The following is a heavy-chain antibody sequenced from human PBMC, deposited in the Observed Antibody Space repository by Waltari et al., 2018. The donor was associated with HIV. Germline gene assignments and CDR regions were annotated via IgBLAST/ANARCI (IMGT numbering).Heavy chain of an antibody. CDR1: GGSIGTTSYY. V-gene: IGHV4-39*01. CDR2: IYDTAST. Sequence: QLHLQESGPGLIKPSATLSLTCTVSGGSIGTTSYYYAWIRQPPGKGLEWIGNIYDTASTYYNPSLESRVTISVDTSKNQISLSLTSVTAADTAVYYCARPSRQTSLTGSWFDPWGQGTLVTVSS. J-gene: IGHJ5*02. CDR3: ARPSRQTSLTGSWFDP. D-gene: IGHD3-10*01.